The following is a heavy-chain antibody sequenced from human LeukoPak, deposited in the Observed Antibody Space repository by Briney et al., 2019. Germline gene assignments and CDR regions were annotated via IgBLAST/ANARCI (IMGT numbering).Heavy chain of an antibody. J-gene: IGHJ4*02. CDR2: IKSKTDGGTT. Sequence: GGSLRLSCAASGFTFSNVWMSWVRQAPGKGLEWVGRIKSKTDGGTTDYAAPVKGRFAISRDDSKNTLYLQMNSLETEDTAVYYCTTVANGGDFDYWGQGTLVTVSS. V-gene: IGHV3-15*01. CDR3: TTVANGGDFDY. D-gene: IGHD3-16*01. CDR1: GFTFSNVW.